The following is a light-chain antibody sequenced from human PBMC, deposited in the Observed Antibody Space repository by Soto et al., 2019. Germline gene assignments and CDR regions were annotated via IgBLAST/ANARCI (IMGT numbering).Light chain of an antibody. CDR1: QTISSW. CDR2: KAS. CDR3: QQYDNLPWT. J-gene: IGKJ1*01. V-gene: IGKV1-5*03. Sequence: DIQMTQSPSTLSGSVGDRVTITCRASQTISSWLAWYQQKPGKAPKLLIYKASTLKSGVPSRFSGSGSGTDFTFTISSLQPEDIATYYCQQYDNLPWTFGQGTKGDIK.